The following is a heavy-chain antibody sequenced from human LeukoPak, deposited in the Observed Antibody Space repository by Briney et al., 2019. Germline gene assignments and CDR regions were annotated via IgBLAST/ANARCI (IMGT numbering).Heavy chain of an antibody. V-gene: IGHV3-33*01. J-gene: IGHJ4*02. D-gene: IGHD3-10*01. CDR3: ARGGQPWFGEVDY. CDR1: GFTFSSYG. CDR2: IWYDGSNK. Sequence: PGRSLRLSCAASGFTFSSYGMHWVRQAPGKGLEWVAVIWYDGSNKYYADSVKGRFTISRDNSKTTLYLQMNSLRAEDTAVYYCARGGQPWFGEVDYWGQGTLSPSPQ.